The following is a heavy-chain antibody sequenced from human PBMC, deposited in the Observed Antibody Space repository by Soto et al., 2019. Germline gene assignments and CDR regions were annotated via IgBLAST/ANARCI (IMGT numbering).Heavy chain of an antibody. J-gene: IGHJ1*01. V-gene: IGHV2-5*02. Sequence: GLDLEWLALIYWDDDKRYSPSLKSRLTITKDTSKNQVVLTMTNMDPVDTATYYCAHIAFPCGSCYSRVYFQHWGQGTLVTVSS. CDR3: AHIAFPCGSCYSRVYFQH. D-gene: IGHD2-15*01. CDR2: IYWDDDK.